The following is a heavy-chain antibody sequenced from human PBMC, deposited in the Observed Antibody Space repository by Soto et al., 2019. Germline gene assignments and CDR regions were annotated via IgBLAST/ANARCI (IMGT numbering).Heavy chain of an antibody. V-gene: IGHV3-30-3*01. CDR3: ARASPDFDY. J-gene: IGHJ4*02. CDR2: ISYDGSNK. Sequence: GGSLRLSCAASGFTFSSYAMHWVRQAPGKGLEWVAVISYDGSNKYYADSVKGRFTISRDNSKNTLYLQMNSLRAEDTAVYYCARASPDFDYWGQGTLVTVSS. CDR1: GFTFSSYA.